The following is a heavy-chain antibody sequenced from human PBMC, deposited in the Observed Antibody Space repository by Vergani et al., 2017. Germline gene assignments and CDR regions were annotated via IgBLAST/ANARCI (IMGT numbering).Heavy chain of an antibody. CDR1: GFTFNHYA. Sequence: EVQLLEFGGDLVQPGGSLRLSCAASGFTFNHYAMNWVRQAPGKGLEWVSGISGSGGSTYYAGSVKGRFTISRDRSKNTLYLQMNSLSAGDTAVYYCAKSNPRNSGYDYLYYYHAMDVWGQGTTVTVSS. CDR2: ISGSGGST. D-gene: IGHD5-12*01. V-gene: IGHV3-23*01. CDR3: AKSNPRNSGYDYLYYYHAMDV. J-gene: IGHJ6*02.